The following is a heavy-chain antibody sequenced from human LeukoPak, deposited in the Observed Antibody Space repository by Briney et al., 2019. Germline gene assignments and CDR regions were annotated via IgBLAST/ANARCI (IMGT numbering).Heavy chain of an antibody. CDR2: VNTDGSST. J-gene: IGHJ4*02. CDR3: ARDRGHAYFFDY. D-gene: IGHD2-2*01. V-gene: IGHV3-74*03. CDR1: GFTFNIHW. Sequence: GGSLRLSCAVSGFTFNIHWMHWVRQVPGKGLVWVARVNTDGSSTTYADSVKGRFTISRDNAKDTLYLQMNTLRAEDTAMYYCARDRGHAYFFDYWGQGTLVTVSS.